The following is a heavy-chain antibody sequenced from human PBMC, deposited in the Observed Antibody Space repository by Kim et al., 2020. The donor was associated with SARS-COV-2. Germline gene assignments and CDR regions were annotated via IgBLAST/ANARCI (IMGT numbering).Heavy chain of an antibody. Sequence: DSVKSRFTISRDKSKNILYLQMNSLGTEDTALYCCAKDATRHYTSGSYFDYWGQGTLVTVSS. D-gene: IGHD3-10*01. J-gene: IGHJ4*02. V-gene: IGHV3-43*01. CDR3: AKDATRHYTSGSYFDY.